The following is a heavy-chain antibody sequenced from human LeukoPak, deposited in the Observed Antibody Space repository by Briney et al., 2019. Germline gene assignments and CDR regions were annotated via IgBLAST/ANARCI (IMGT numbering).Heavy chain of an antibody. CDR3: ARGRRIVGFWSGYYFLDY. D-gene: IGHD3-3*01. CDR1: GYTFTSYD. V-gene: IGHV1-8*01. J-gene: IGHJ4*02. CDR2: MNPNSGNT. Sequence: ASVKVSCKASGYTFTSYDINWVRQATGQGLEWMGWMNPNSGNTGYAQKFQGRVTMTRNTSISTAYMELSSLRSEDTAVYYCARGRRIVGFWSGYYFLDYWGQGTLVTVSS.